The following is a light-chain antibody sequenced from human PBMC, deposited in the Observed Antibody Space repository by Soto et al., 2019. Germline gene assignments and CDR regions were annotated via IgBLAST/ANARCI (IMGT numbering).Light chain of an antibody. CDR1: QSVSGNY. J-gene: IGKJ1*01. Sequence: EIVLTQFPGTLSLSPGERATLSCSASQSVSGNYLAWYHQKPGQPPRLLIHSASSRASGIPDRFTGSGSGTNFTLTISRLEPEDSAVYYCPQYDKLPRTFGQGTKVQI. CDR3: PQYDKLPRT. V-gene: IGKV3-20*01. CDR2: SAS.